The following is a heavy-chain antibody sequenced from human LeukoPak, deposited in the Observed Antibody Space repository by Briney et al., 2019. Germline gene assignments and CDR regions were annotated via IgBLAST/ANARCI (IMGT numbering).Heavy chain of an antibody. D-gene: IGHD6-19*01. CDR1: GYTFTSYY. J-gene: IGHJ4*02. V-gene: IGHV1-46*01. CDR3: ARDEGYSSGWYYDWFDY. Sequence: ASVKVSCKASGYTFTSYYMHWVRQAPGQGLEWMGIINPSGGSTSYAQKFQGRVTMTRDTSTSTVYMELSSLRSEDTAVYYCARDEGYSSGWYYDWFDYWGQGTLVTVSS. CDR2: INPSGGST.